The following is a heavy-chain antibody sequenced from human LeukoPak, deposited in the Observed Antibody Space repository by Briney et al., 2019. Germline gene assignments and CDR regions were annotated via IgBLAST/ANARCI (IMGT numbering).Heavy chain of an antibody. CDR3: ARDLLEDYYDSNFDY. V-gene: IGHV3-21*01. J-gene: IGHJ4*02. CDR2: ISSSSSYI. Sequence: GGSLRLSCAASGFTFSSYGMSWVRQAPGKGLEWVSSISSSSSYIYYADSVKGRFTISRDNAKNSLYLQMNSLRAEDTAVYYCARDLLEDYYDSNFDYWGQGTLVTVSS. CDR1: GFTFSSYG. D-gene: IGHD3-22*01.